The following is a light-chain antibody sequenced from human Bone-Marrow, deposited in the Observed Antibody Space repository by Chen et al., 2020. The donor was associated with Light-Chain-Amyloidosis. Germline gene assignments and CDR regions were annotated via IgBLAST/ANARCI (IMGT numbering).Light chain of an antibody. Sequence: QSALTQTASVSGSPGQSIPISCTGSSSDIGSYNLVSWYQPHPGKAPKLILLEVNKRPSGVSNRFAGSKSGNTASLTISGLQAEDEADYYCCSYAGSRTFWVFGGGTKLTVL. CDR3: CSYAGSRTFWV. J-gene: IGLJ3*02. V-gene: IGLV2-23*02. CDR2: EVN. CDR1: SSDIGSYNL.